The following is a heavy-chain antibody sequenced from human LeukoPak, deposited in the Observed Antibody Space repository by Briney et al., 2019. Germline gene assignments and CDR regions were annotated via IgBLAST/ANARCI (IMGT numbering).Heavy chain of an antibody. D-gene: IGHD3-10*01. Sequence: PGGSLRLSCAASGFTFSTYWMSWVRQAPGKGLEWVATIRQDGSEKHYVDSVKGRFSISRDNARNSLYLQMNSLTVEDTAVYYCARARGSGSFDYWGQGTLVTVSS. J-gene: IGHJ4*02. CDR3: ARARGSGSFDY. V-gene: IGHV3-7*03. CDR2: IRQDGSEK. CDR1: GFTFSTYW.